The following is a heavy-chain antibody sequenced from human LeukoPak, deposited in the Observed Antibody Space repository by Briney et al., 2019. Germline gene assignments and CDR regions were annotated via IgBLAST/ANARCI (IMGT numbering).Heavy chain of an antibody. V-gene: IGHV4-31*03. CDR3: ARIPPWPYCGGDCYSDQDY. D-gene: IGHD2-21*02. Sequence: PSQTLSLTCTVSGGSISSGGYYWSWIRQHPGKGLEWIGYIYYSGSTYYNPSLKSRVTISVDTSKNQFSLKLSSVTAADTAVYYCARIPPWPYCGGDCYSDQDYWGQGTLVTVSS. CDR2: IYYSGST. CDR1: GGSISSGGYY. J-gene: IGHJ4*02.